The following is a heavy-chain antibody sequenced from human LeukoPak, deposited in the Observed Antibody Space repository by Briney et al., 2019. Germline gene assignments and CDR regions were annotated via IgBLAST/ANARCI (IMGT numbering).Heavy chain of an antibody. CDR2: IKQDGSEK. Sequence: GGSLRLSCAASGFTFSSYWMSWVRQAPGKGLEWVANIKQDGSEKYYVDSVKGRFTISRDNAKNSLYLQMNSLRAEDTAVYYCARFGAWCDYVWGSYRLDAFDIWGQGTMVTVSS. D-gene: IGHD3-16*02. V-gene: IGHV3-7*01. CDR3: ARFGAWCDYVWGSYRLDAFDI. CDR1: GFTFSSYW. J-gene: IGHJ3*02.